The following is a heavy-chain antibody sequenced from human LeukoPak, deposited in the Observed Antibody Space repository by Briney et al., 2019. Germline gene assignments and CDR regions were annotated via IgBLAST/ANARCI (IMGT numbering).Heavy chain of an antibody. J-gene: IGHJ4*02. CDR2: IYYSGST. CDR1: GGPISSSSYY. D-gene: IGHD3-10*01. V-gene: IGHV4-39*01. Sequence: NSSETLSLTCTVSGGPISSSSYYWAWIRQPPGKGLEWIGSIYYSGSTYYNPSLKSRVTISVDTSKNQFSLKLSSATAADTAVYYCARLGSGSFGNWGQGTLVTVSS. CDR3: ARLGSGSFGN.